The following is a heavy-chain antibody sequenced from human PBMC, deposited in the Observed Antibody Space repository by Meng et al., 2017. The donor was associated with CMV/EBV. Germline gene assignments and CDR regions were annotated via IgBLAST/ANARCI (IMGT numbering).Heavy chain of an antibody. Sequence: QVLVVQAGAEGKQPGASVKVSCTASGYTFTSYGISWVRPAPGQGLEWMGWISAYNGNTNYAQKLQGRVTMTTDTSTSTAYMELRILRSDDTAVYYCARGRRGADNWFDPWGQGTPVTVSS. J-gene: IGHJ5*02. CDR2: ISAYNGNT. CDR1: GYTFTSYG. V-gene: IGHV1-18*01. CDR3: ARGRRGADNWFDP.